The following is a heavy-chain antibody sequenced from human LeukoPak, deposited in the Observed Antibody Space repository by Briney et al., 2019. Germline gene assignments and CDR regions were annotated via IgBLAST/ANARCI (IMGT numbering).Heavy chain of an antibody. V-gene: IGHV3-48*04. CDR3: VRDGDAYNFDY. D-gene: IGHD5-24*01. Sequence: GGSLRLSCAASGFTFSSYSMNWVRQAPGKGLEWVSYISSSSSTIYYADSVKGRFTISRDNAKNSLYLQMNSLRAEDTAIYYCVRDGDAYNFDYWGQGTLVTVSS. J-gene: IGHJ4*02. CDR2: ISSSSSTI. CDR1: GFTFSSYS.